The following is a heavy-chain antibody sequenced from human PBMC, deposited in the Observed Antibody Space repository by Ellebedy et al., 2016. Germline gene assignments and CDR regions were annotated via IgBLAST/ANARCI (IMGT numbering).Heavy chain of an antibody. CDR2: IYPGDSDT. CDR1: GYSFTSYW. CDR3: ARRGYYYDSRTSHWYFDL. D-gene: IGHD3-22*01. Sequence: GESLKISXKGSGYSFTSYWIGWVRQMPGKGLEWMGIIYPGDSDTRYSPSFQGQVTISADKSISTAYLQWSSLKASDTAMYYCARRGYYYDSRTSHWYFDLWGRGTLVTVSS. V-gene: IGHV5-51*01. J-gene: IGHJ2*01.